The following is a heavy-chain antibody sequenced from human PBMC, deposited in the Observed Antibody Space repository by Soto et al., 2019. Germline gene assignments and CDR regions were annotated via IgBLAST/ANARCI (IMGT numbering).Heavy chain of an antibody. CDR2: IRGSGDST. CDR1: GFTFSSYA. CDR3: AKLPLSMQYFDY. J-gene: IGHJ4*02. Sequence: VQVLQSGGGLVQPGGSLRLSCAASGFTFSSYAMSWVRQAPGQGLEWVSVIRGSGDSTYSADSVKGRFTISRDNSKNTLYLQMSSLRAEDTAAYYCAKLPLSMQYFDYWGQGTLVTVSS. D-gene: IGHD2-2*01. V-gene: IGHV3-23*01.